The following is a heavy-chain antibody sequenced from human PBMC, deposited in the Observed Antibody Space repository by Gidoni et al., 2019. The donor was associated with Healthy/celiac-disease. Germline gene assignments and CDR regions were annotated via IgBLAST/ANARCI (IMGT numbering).Heavy chain of an antibody. J-gene: IGHJ4*02. V-gene: IGHV3-23*01. CDR3: AKFLWGSSGSLDY. CDR2: ISGSGGST. D-gene: IGHD3-22*01. Sequence: EVQLLESGGGLVQPEGSLRLSCAASGFTFSSYAMSWVRQAPGKGLEWVSAISGSGGSTYYADSVKGRFTISRDNSKNTLYLQMNSLRAEDTAVYYCAKFLWGSSGSLDYWGQGTLVTVSS. CDR1: GFTFSSYA.